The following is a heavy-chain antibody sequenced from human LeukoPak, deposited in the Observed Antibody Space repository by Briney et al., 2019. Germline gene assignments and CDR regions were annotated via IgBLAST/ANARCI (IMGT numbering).Heavy chain of an antibody. CDR3: TRGGSGWDLYFDL. V-gene: IGHV4-61*01. Sequence: SETLSLTCTVSGGSVSSGTYYWNWIRQSPGKGLEWIGYIYYSGSANYNPSLKSRVTISVDTSKTQFSLKLNSVTAADTAMYYCTRGGSGWDLYFDLWGRGTLVTVSS. D-gene: IGHD6-19*01. CDR1: GGSVSSGTYY. J-gene: IGHJ2*01. CDR2: IYYSGSA.